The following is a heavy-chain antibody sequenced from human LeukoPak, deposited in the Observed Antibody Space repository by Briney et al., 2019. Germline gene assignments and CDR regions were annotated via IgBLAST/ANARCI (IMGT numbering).Heavy chain of an antibody. CDR1: GFTFSSYG. Sequence: PGGSLTLSCGASGFTFSSYGMHWVRQPPGKGREWVSSISRSSSHIYYANSVKGRFAISRDNAKNSLYLQMNSLRAEDTAVYYCARPVLTDYYETANFDYWGHGTLVTVSS. J-gene: IGHJ4*01. CDR3: ARPVLTDYYETANFDY. D-gene: IGHD3-9*01. CDR2: ISRSSSHI. V-gene: IGHV3-21*01.